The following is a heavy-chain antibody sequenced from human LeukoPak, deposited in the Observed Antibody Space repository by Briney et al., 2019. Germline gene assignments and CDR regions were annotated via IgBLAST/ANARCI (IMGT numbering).Heavy chain of an antibody. J-gene: IGHJ6*02. D-gene: IGHD4-17*01. V-gene: IGHV3-30-3*01. CDR3: AREDGDYYYGMDV. Sequence: GRSLRLSGAASGFTFSSYAMHWVRQAPGTGLEWVAVISYDGSNKYYADSVKGRFTISRDNSKNTLYLQMNSLRAEDTAVYYCAREDGDYYYGMDVWGQGTTVTVSS. CDR2: ISYDGSNK. CDR1: GFTFSSYA.